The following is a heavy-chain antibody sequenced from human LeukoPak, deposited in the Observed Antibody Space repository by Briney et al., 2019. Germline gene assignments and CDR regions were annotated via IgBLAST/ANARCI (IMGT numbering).Heavy chain of an antibody. CDR3: AKGSRSIAVDNLCDY. V-gene: IGHV3-23*01. CDR1: GFTFSSAA. Sequence: GGSLRLSCAASGFTFSSAATSWVRQAPGKGLEWVSIISSSGGSTYYADSVKGRFIISRDNSKNTLYLQMNSLRAEDTAVYYCAKGSRSIAVDNLCDYWGQGSLVTVSS. CDR2: ISSSGGST. J-gene: IGHJ4*02. D-gene: IGHD6-19*01.